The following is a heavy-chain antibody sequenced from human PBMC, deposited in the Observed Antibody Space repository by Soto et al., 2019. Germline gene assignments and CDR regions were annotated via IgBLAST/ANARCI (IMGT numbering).Heavy chain of an antibody. J-gene: IGHJ5*02. CDR2: ISDGGST. V-gene: IGHV4-59*08. CDR1: GGSIYTYY. D-gene: IGHD3-22*01. CDR3: ARVTYYYDSSGSLSTGFAP. Sequence: SETLSLSCNVSGGSIYTYYWNWIRQSPGKGLEWIGYISDGGSTYYNPSLKSRVTISVDTSKNQFSLKLSSVTAADTAVYYCARVTYYYDSSGSLSTGFAPWGKGTLVTVSS.